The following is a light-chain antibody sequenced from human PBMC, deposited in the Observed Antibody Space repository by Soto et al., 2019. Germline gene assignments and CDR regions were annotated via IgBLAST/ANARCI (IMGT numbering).Light chain of an antibody. J-gene: IGKJ1*01. CDR3: QQYDTMVT. CDR2: QAS. CDR1: QSIRSW. Sequence: DIQMTQSPFTLSASVGDRVTITCRASQSIRSWLAWYQQKPGKAPKLLIYQASILESGVSSRFSGSGSGTDFTLTISSLQPDDFATYYCQQYDTMVTFGQGTKVEIK. V-gene: IGKV1-5*03.